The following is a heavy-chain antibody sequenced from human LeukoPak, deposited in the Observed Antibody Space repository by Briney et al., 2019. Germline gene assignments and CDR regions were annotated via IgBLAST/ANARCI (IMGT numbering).Heavy chain of an antibody. CDR1: GGSFSGYY. D-gene: IGHD3-3*01. V-gene: IGHV4-34*01. Sequence: SETLSLTCAVYGGSFSGYYWSWIRQPPGKGLEWIGEINHSGSTNYNPSLKSRVTISVDTSKNQFSLKLSSVTAADTAVYYCARGGPDFWSGYYTGYYYYYMDVWGKGTTATVSS. J-gene: IGHJ6*03. CDR3: ARGGPDFWSGYYTGYYYYYMDV. CDR2: INHSGST.